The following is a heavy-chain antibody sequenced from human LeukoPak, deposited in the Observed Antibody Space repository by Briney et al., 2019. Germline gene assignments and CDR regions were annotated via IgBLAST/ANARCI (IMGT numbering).Heavy chain of an antibody. D-gene: IGHD3-10*01. CDR1: GYTFTSYD. Sequence: ASVKVSCKASGYTFTSYDINWVRQATGQGLEWMGWMNPNSGDTGYAQKFQGRVTMTRNTSISTAYLELSRLRSEDPAVSYCARGRGMVRGVISVYWFDPWGQGTLVTVSS. CDR2: MNPNSGDT. V-gene: IGHV1-8*01. CDR3: ARGRGMVRGVISVYWFDP. J-gene: IGHJ5*02.